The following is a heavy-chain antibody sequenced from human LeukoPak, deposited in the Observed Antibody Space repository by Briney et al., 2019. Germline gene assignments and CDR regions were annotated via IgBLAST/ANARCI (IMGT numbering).Heavy chain of an antibody. CDR2: SNAGNGDT. CDR3: ARDIFKLVAVAGMAWVS. D-gene: IGHD6-19*01. Sequence: ASVKVSCKASGYTFTSYAMHWVRQAPGQRLEWMGWSNAGNGDTKYSQEFQGRVTITRDTSASTAYMELSSLRSEDMAVYYCARDIFKLVAVAGMAWVSWGQGTLVTVSS. J-gene: IGHJ5*02. CDR1: GYTFTSYA. V-gene: IGHV1-3*02.